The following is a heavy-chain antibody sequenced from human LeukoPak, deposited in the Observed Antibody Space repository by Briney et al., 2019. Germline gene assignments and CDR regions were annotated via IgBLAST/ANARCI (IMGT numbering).Heavy chain of an antibody. V-gene: IGHV3-48*03. CDR1: GFTFSSYE. CDR2: ISSSGSTI. Sequence: GGSLRLSCAASGFTFSSYEMNWVRQAPGKGLEWVSYISSSGSTIYYADSVKGRFTISRDNAKNSLYLQMNSLRAEDTAVYYCARDIRNDYVWGREYYFDYWGQGTLVTVSS. J-gene: IGHJ4*02. CDR3: ARDIRNDYVWGREYYFDY. D-gene: IGHD3-16*01.